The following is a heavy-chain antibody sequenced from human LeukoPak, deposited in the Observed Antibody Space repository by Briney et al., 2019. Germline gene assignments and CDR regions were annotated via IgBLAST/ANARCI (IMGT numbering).Heavy chain of an antibody. CDR2: ITGISDI. J-gene: IGHJ4*02. CDR1: GFTFRDYS. Sequence: GGSLTLSCTASGFTFRDYSVNWVRRAPGKGLEWVSCITGISDIYYADSVKGRFTISRDNAKNSVHLQMNSLRAEDTGIYYCARAIRLWGQGTLVTVSS. CDR3: ARAIRL. V-gene: IGHV3-69-1*02. D-gene: IGHD1-1*01.